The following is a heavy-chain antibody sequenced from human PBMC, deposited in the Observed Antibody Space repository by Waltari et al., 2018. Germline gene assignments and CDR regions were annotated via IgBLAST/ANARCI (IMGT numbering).Heavy chain of an antibody. CDR2: IIWNSGSI. Sequence: EVQLVESGGGLVQPGRSLRLSCAASGFTFDDYAMHWVRQAPGKGLEWVSGIIWNSGSIGYADSVKGRFTISRDNAKNSLYLQMNSLRAEDTALYYCAKEMGGGRGFDYWGQGTLVTVSS. J-gene: IGHJ4*02. CDR3: AKEMGGGRGFDY. V-gene: IGHV3-9*01. D-gene: IGHD2-15*01. CDR1: GFTFDDYA.